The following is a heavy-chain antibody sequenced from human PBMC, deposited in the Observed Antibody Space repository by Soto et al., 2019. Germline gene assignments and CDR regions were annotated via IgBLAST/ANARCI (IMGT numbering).Heavy chain of an antibody. CDR3: ARSIVVVPAAISSYYYYGMDV. CDR1: GGTFSSYA. Sequence: GASVKVSCKASGGTFSSYAISWVRQAPGQGLEWMGGIIPIFGTANYAQKFQGRVTITADESTSTAYMELSSLRSEDTAVYYCARSIVVVPAAISSYYYYGMDVWGQGTTVTVSS. J-gene: IGHJ6*02. V-gene: IGHV1-69*13. D-gene: IGHD2-2*02. CDR2: IIPIFGTA.